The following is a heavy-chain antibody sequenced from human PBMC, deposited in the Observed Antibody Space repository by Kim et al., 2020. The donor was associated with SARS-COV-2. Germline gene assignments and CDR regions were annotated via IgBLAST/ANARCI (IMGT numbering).Heavy chain of an antibody. Sequence: SETLSLTCTVSGGSISSSSYYWGWIRQPPGKGLEWIGSIYYSGSTYYNPSLKSRVTISVDTSKNQFSLKLSSVTAADTAVYYCARQLPIVVVPAAIGVIGNWFDPWGQGTLVTVSS. D-gene: IGHD2-2*01. CDR1: GGSISSSSYY. V-gene: IGHV4-39*01. CDR2: IYYSGST. J-gene: IGHJ5*02. CDR3: ARQLPIVVVPAAIGVIGNWFDP.